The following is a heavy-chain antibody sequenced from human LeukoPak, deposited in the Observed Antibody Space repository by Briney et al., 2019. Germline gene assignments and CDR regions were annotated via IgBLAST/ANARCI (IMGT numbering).Heavy chain of an antibody. CDR2: IYYSGST. CDR3: AREVLGQQLVFDY. V-gene: IGHV4-59*11. Sequence: SETLSLTCTVSGGSISSHYWSWIRQPPGKGLECIGYIYYSGSTNYNPSLKSRVTISVDTSKNQFSLKLSSVTAADTAVYYCAREVLGQQLVFDYWGQGTLVTVSS. CDR1: GGSISSHY. D-gene: IGHD6-13*01. J-gene: IGHJ4*02.